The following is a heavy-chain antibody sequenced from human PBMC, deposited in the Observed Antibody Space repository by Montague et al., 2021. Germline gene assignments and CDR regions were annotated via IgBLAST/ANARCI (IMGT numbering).Heavy chain of an antibody. D-gene: IGHD5-18*01. CDR1: GDSLNTYY. CDR3: ARDTAGALGSFNYSYMDV. J-gene: IGHJ6*03. V-gene: IGHV4-4*07. Sequence: SETLSLTCTVFGDSLNTYYWSWIRQPPGKGLEWIGRISYGGSTNXNPSLKSRVSMSVDTSKNQFSLKLSSVTAADTAVYFCARDTAGALGSFNYSYMDVGGRGTTVTVSS. CDR2: ISYGGST.